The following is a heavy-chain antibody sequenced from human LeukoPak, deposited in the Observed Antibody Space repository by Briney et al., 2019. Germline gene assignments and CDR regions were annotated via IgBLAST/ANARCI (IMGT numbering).Heavy chain of an antibody. V-gene: IGHV4-39*07. CDR1: GGSISSSSYY. CDR2: IYYSGST. D-gene: IGHD1-26*01. CDR3: ARVKWSRDKYYFDY. J-gene: IGHJ4*02. Sequence: SETLSLTCTVSGGSISSSSYYWGWIRQPPGKGLERIGSIYYSGSTYYNPSLKSRVTISVDTSKNQFSLKLSSVTAADTAVYYCARVKWSRDKYYFDYWGQGTLVTVSS.